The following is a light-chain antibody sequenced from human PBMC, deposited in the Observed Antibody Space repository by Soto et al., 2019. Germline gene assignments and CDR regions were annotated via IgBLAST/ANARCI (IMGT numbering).Light chain of an antibody. Sequence: EIVLTQSPGILSLSPGERATLSCRASQSVSSSYLAWYQQKPGQAPRLLIYGASSRATGIPDRFSGSGSGTDVTLTISRLEPEDFAVYYCQQYGSSPQTFGQGTKVEIK. CDR1: QSVSSSY. V-gene: IGKV3-20*01. J-gene: IGKJ1*01. CDR3: QQYGSSPQT. CDR2: GAS.